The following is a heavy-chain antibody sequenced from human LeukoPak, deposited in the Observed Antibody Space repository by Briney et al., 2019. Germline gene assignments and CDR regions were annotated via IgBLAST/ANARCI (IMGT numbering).Heavy chain of an antibody. Sequence: GGSLRLSCAASGFTVSNYAMGWVRQAPGKGLEWVSSISDRGDLTYYADSVKGRFTISRDNSKNTLYLQMNSLRAEHTAKHYCAKSSSGYYTFDYWGQGTLVTVSS. CDR1: GFTVSNYA. CDR2: ISDRGDLT. CDR3: AKSSSGYYTFDY. D-gene: IGHD3-3*01. J-gene: IGHJ4*02. V-gene: IGHV3-23*01.